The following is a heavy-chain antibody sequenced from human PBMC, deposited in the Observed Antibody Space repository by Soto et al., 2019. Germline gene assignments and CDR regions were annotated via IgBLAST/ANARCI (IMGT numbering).Heavy chain of an antibody. CDR1: GFTFSSYE. CDR2: ISTISSTM. V-gene: IGHV3-48*03. J-gene: IGHJ6*02. CDR3: ARTAPTDFWSGYYYYYYYGMDV. D-gene: IGHD3-3*01. Sequence: PGGSLRLSCAASGFTFSSYEMSWVRQAPGKGLEWLSYISTISSTMYYADSVKGRFTISRDNAKNSLYLQMNSLTAEDTAVYYCARTAPTDFWSGYYYYYYYGMDVRGQGTTVTVSS.